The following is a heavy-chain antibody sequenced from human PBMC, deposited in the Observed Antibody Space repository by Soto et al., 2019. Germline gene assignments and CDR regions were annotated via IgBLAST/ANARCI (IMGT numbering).Heavy chain of an antibody. V-gene: IGHV3-21*01. J-gene: IGHJ4*02. CDR3: ARDSRTGYSSSWWEYDY. Sequence: GGSLRLSCAASGFTFSSYSMNWVRQAPGKGLEWVSSISSSSYIYYADSVKGRFTISRDNAKNSLYLQMNSLRAEDTAVYYCARDSRTGYSSSWWEYDYWGQGTLVTVSS. D-gene: IGHD6-13*01. CDR1: GFTFSSYS. CDR2: ISSSSYI.